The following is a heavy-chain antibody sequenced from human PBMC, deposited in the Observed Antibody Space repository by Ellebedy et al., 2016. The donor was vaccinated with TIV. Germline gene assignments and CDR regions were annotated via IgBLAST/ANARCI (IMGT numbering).Heavy chain of an antibody. D-gene: IGHD2/OR15-2a*01. Sequence: ASVKVSCRASGYTFTGYYVHWVRQAPGQGLEWMGGIIPIFGTANYAQKFQGRVTMTTDTFASTAYLELRSLRSDDTAVYYCARGFYEKFDPWGQGTLVTVSS. CDR2: IIPIFGTA. CDR1: GYTFTGYY. CDR3: ARGFYEKFDP. J-gene: IGHJ5*02. V-gene: IGHV1-2*02.